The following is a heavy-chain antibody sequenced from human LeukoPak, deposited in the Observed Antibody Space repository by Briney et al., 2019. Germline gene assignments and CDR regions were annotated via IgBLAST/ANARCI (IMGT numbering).Heavy chain of an antibody. D-gene: IGHD5-24*01. Sequence: GESLKISCKGSGYSFTSYCIGWVRQMPGKGLEWMGIIYPGDSDTRYSPSFQGQVTTSADKSISTAYLQWSSLKASDTAMYYCARRRDGYNYYFDYWGQGTLVTVSS. J-gene: IGHJ4*02. V-gene: IGHV5-51*01. CDR3: ARRRDGYNYYFDY. CDR2: IYPGDSDT. CDR1: GYSFTSYC.